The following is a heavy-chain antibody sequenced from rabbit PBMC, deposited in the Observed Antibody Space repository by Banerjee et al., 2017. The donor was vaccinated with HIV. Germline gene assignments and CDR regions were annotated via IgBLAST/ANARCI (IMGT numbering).Heavy chain of an antibody. V-gene: IGHV1S45*01. CDR2: INTGSDST. CDR3: ARGGVALDL. J-gene: IGHJ4*01. D-gene: IGHD1-1*01. Sequence: QDQLEESGGDLVKPEGSLTLTCTASGFSFSNKYVMCWVRQAPGKGLEWIACINTGSDSTYYASWAKGRFTITKTSSTTVTLQMTSLTAADTATYFCARGGVALDLWGPGTLVTVS. CDR1: GFSFSNKYV.